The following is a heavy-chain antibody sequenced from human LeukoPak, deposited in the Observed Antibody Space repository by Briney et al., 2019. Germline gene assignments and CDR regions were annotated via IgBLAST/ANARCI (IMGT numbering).Heavy chain of an antibody. J-gene: IGHJ6*02. V-gene: IGHV3-30*04. Sequence: PGGSLRLSCAASGFTFSSYAMHWVRQAPGKGLEWVAVISYDGSNKYYADSLKGRFTISRDNSKNTLYLQMNSLRADDTAIYFCARDFIGSGAMDVWGQGTTVTVSS. CDR2: ISYDGSNK. D-gene: IGHD6-19*01. CDR1: GFTFSSYA. CDR3: ARDFIGSGAMDV.